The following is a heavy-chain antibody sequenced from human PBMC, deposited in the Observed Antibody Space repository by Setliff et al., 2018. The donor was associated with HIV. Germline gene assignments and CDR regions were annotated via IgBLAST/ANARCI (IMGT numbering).Heavy chain of an antibody. CDR2: IYISGST. J-gene: IGHJ5*02. V-gene: IGHV4-4*07. D-gene: IGHD6-19*01. Sequence: SETLSLTCTVSGGSISSYYWSWIRQPAGKGLEWIGHIYISGSTNYNPSFNSRVTMSVDTSKNQFSLRLTSVTAADTAMYHCARDRSSDWSKDWFDTWGQGILVTVSS. CDR3: ARDRSSDWSKDWFDT. CDR1: GGSISSYY.